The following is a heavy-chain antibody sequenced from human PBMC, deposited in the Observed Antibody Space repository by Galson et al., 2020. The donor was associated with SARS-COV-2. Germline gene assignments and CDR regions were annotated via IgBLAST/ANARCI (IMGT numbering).Heavy chain of an antibody. D-gene: IGHD1-26*01. CDR3: ARGRWELLSEPDH. V-gene: IGHV1-2*02. Sequence: GESLKISCKASGYIFTGYYMHWVRQAPGQGLEWMGWISPNSNGTNYAQKFQGRVTMTRDTSINTVYMHLSGLTYDDTAVYFCARGRWELLSEPDHWGQGTLVTVSS. J-gene: IGHJ4*02. CDR1: GYIFTGYY. CDR2: ISPNSNGT.